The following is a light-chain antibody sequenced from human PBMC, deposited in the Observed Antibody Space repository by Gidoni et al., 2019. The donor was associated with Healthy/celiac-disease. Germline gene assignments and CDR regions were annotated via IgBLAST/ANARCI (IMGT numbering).Light chain of an antibody. J-gene: IGKJ1*01. CDR1: QIISSW. V-gene: IGKV1-5*03. Sequence: DIQMTQSPSTLSASVGDRVTITCRASQIISSWLAWYQQKPGKAPKLLIYKASSLASGVPSRFSGSGSGTEFTLTISSLQPDDFATYYCQQYNSYPLTFGQGTKVEIK. CDR3: QQYNSYPLT. CDR2: KAS.